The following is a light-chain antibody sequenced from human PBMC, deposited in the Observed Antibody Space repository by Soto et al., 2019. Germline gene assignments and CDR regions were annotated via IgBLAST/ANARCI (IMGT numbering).Light chain of an antibody. CDR3: QQYLTFWT. Sequence: GDLATITCRASQTISTWMALYQQKPGKAPKLLIYKASDLEAGVPSRFSGSGSGTEFGLTITSLQTDDFGTYYCQQYLTFWTFGPGTKVDIK. CDR1: QTISTW. CDR2: KAS. J-gene: IGKJ1*01. V-gene: IGKV1-5*03.